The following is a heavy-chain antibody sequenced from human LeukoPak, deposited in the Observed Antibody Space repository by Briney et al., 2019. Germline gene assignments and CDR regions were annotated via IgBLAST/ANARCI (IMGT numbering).Heavy chain of an antibody. V-gene: IGHV1-24*01. CDR3: ATAIPPGSGWSIDY. D-gene: IGHD6-19*01. J-gene: IGHJ4*02. CDR1: GYTLTELS. Sequence: ASVKVSCKVSGYTLTELSMHWVRQAPGKGLEWMGGLDPEDGETIYAQKFQGRVTVTEDTSTDTAYMELSSLRSEDTAVYYCATAIPPGSGWSIDYWGQGTLVTVSS. CDR2: LDPEDGET.